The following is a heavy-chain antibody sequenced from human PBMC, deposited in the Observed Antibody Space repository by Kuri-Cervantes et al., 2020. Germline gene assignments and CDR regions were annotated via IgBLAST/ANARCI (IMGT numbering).Heavy chain of an antibody. CDR2: INHSGST. D-gene: IGHD2-2*02. V-gene: IGHV4-34*01. CDR3: ARGPPIRSYFDY. CDR1: GGSISSYY. Sequence: SETLSLTCTVSGGSISSYYWSWIRQPPGKGLEWIGEINHSGSTNYNPSLKSRVTISVDTSKNQFSLKLSSVTAADTAVYYCARGPPIRSYFDYWGQGTLVTVSS. J-gene: IGHJ4*02.